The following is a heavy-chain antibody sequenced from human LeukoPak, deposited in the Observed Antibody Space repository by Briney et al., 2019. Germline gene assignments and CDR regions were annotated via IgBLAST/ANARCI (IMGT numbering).Heavy chain of an antibody. J-gene: IGHJ4*02. CDR1: GFTFSSYG. Sequence: PGRSLRLSCAASGFTFSSYGMHWVRQAPGKGLEWVAVISYDGSNKYYADSVKGRFTISRDNSKDTLYLQMNSLRAEDTAVYYCAKDLNWNAFESFDYWGQGTLVTVSS. CDR2: ISYDGSNK. D-gene: IGHD1-1*01. V-gene: IGHV3-30*18. CDR3: AKDLNWNAFESFDY.